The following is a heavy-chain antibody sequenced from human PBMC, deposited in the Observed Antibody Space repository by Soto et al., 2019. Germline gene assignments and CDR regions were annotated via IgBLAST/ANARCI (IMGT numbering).Heavy chain of an antibody. J-gene: IGHJ3*02. CDR1: GYTFTRYG. CDR2: INTYNGNT. Sequence: EASVKVSCKASGYTFTRYGIGWARQAPGQGLEWMGWINTYNGNTNYAQNVQGRVTMTRNTSISTAYMELSSLRSEDTAVYYCARGAALVATIYFDAFDIWGQGTMVTVSS. V-gene: IGHV1-8*01. CDR3: ARGAALVATIYFDAFDI. D-gene: IGHD5-12*01.